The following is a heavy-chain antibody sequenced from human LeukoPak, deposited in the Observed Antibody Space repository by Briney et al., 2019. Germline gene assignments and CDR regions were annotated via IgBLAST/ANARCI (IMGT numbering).Heavy chain of an antibody. V-gene: IGHV3-23*01. CDR2: ISESGGAT. CDR1: GFTFSNYV. Sequence: TGGSLRLSCAASGFTFSNYVMSWVRQAPGKGLEWVSAISESGGATEYADSVKGRFTISRDNSKNTLYLQMNSLRAEDTAVYYCAKDSYGLDNWGQGTLVTVSS. J-gene: IGHJ4*02. CDR3: AKDSYGLDN. D-gene: IGHD4-17*01.